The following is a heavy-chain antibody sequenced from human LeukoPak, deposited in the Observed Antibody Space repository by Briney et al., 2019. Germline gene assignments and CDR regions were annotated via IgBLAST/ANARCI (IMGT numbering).Heavy chain of an antibody. V-gene: IGHV5-51*01. J-gene: IGHJ4*02. CDR2: IYPGGSDT. CDR3: ARQESEMTTPANRYFDS. Sequence: GESLKISCKGSGYNFANDWIGWVRQMPGKGLEWMGIIYPGGSDTIYSPSFQGQVTISADKSFSTAYLQWSSLKASDTAMYYCARQESEMTTPANRYFDSWGQGTLVTVSS. D-gene: IGHD5-24*01. CDR1: GYNFANDW.